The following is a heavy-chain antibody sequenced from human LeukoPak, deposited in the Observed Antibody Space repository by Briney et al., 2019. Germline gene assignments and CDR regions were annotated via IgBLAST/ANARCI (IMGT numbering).Heavy chain of an antibody. CDR3: AKDATRATVVVTAVFNWFDP. V-gene: IGHV3-23*01. J-gene: IGHJ5*02. CDR1: GFTFSSYG. Sequence: GGTLRLSCAASGFTFSSYGMSWVRQSPGKGLEWVSGISASGGSTYYADSVKGRFTISRDNSKNTLYLQMNSLRAEDTAIYFCAKDATRATVVVTAVFNWFDPWGQGTLVTVSS. D-gene: IGHD2-21*02. CDR2: ISASGGST.